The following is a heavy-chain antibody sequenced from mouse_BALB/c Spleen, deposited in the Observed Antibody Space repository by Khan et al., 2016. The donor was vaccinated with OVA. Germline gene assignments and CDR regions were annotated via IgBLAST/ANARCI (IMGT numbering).Heavy chain of an antibody. Sequence: EVQLVESGPSLVKPSQTLSLTCSVTGDSITTGYWNWIRKFPGNKLAYIGYIIYTGYPYYNTSLKRRISITRHTSNNQYDLQLNSVTDEDTATYYCARSTYRYAFVYWGQGTLVTVSA. D-gene: IGHD2-14*01. CDR3: ARSTYRYAFVY. CDR2: IIYTGYP. J-gene: IGHJ3*01. CDR1: GDSITTGY. V-gene: IGHV3-8*02.